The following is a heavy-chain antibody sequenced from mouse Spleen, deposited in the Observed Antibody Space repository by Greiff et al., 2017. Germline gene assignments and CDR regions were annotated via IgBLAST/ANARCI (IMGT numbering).Heavy chain of an antibody. CDR2: INPNNGGT. V-gene: IGHV1-26*01. Sequence: EVQLQQSGPELVKPGASVKISCKASGYTFTDYYMNWVKQSHGKSLEWIGDINPNNGGTSYNQKFKGKATLTVDKSSSTAYMELRSLTSEDSAVYYCANIYVGYFDVWGAGTTVTVSS. D-gene: IGHD2-12*01. CDR1: GYTFTDYY. J-gene: IGHJ1*01. CDR3: ANIYVGYFDV.